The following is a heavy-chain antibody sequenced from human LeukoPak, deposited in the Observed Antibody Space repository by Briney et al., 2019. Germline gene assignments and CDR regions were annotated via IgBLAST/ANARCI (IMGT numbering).Heavy chain of an antibody. CDR2: IYSGGST. D-gene: IGHD4-17*01. V-gene: IGHV3-66*01. Sequence: PGGSLRLSCAASGFTFSSYWMSWVRQAPGKGLEWVSVIYSGGSTYYADSVKGRFTISRDNSKNTLYLQMNSLRAEDTAVYYCARDGDTLDYWGQGTLVTVSS. CDR3: ARDGDTLDY. CDR1: GFTFSSYW. J-gene: IGHJ4*02.